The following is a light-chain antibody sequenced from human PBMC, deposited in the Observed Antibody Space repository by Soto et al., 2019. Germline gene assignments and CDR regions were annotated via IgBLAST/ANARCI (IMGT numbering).Light chain of an antibody. CDR3: QQYGNSIYT. Sequence: EIVLTQSPGTLSLSPGERATLSCRASQSVSSSYLAWYQQKPGQAPRLLIYGASSRATGIPGRFSGSGSGTDFTLTISRLEPEDFAVYYCQQYGNSIYTFGGGTKVEIK. CDR1: QSVSSSY. CDR2: GAS. J-gene: IGKJ4*01. V-gene: IGKV3-20*01.